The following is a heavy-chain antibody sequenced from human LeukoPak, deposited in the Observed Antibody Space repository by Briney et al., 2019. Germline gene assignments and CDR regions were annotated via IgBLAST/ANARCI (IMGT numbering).Heavy chain of an antibody. V-gene: IGHV4-30-2*01. CDR2: IYHSGST. Sequence: SETLSLTCGVSGGSISSGGYSWSWIRQPPGKGLEWIGYIYHSGSTYYNPSLKSRVTISVDRPKNQFSLKLSSVTAADTAVCYCARDRGGYDDSFDIWGQGTMVTVSS. CDR3: ARDRGGYDDSFDI. D-gene: IGHD5-12*01. J-gene: IGHJ3*02. CDR1: GGSISSGGYS.